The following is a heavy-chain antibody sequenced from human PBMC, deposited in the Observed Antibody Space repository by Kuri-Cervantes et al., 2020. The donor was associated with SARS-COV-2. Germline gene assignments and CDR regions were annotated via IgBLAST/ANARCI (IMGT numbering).Heavy chain of an antibody. CDR3: ARGGTYYYDRSGFDWFDP. Sequence: SETLSLTCTVSDGSISNYYRSWILHPPGKGLEWIGYIYHSGSTNYNPSLNSRVTISIDTSKNQFALRLSTVTAADTAVYYCARGGTYYYDRSGFDWFDPWGQGTLVTVSS. J-gene: IGHJ5*02. CDR1: DGSISNYY. CDR2: IYHSGST. V-gene: IGHV4-59*01. D-gene: IGHD3-22*01.